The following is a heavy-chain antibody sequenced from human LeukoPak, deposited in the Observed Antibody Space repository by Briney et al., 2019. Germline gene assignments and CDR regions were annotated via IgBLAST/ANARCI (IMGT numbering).Heavy chain of an antibody. CDR3: ARQYNYGDYDDDAFDI. J-gene: IGHJ3*02. D-gene: IGHD4-17*01. CDR1: GGSISSGGYY. Sequence: ASETLSLTCTVSGGSISSGGYYWSWIRQHPGKGLEWIGYIYYSGSTYYNPSLKSRVTISIDTSKNQFSLKLSSVTAADTAVYYCARQYNYGDYDDDAFDIWGQGTMVTVSS. V-gene: IGHV4-31*03. CDR2: IYYSGST.